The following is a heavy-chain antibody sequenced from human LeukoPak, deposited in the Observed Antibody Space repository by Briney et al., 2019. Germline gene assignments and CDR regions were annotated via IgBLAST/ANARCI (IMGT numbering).Heavy chain of an antibody. V-gene: IGHV4-30-4*08. CDR3: ARAFMVRAYWYFDL. Sequence: SETLSLTCTVSGGSISSGDYYWSWIRQPPGKGLEWIGYIYYSGSTYYNPSLKSRVTISVDTSKNQFSLKLSSVTAADTAVYYCARAFMVRAYWYFDLWGRGTLVTVSS. J-gene: IGHJ2*01. D-gene: IGHD3-10*01. CDR2: IYYSGST. CDR1: GGSISSGDYY.